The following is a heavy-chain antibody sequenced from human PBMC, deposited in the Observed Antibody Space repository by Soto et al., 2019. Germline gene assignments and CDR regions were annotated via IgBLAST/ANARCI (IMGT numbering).Heavy chain of an antibody. Sequence: GGSLRLSCAASGFTFSSYAMSWVRQAPGKGLEWVSAISGSGGSTYYADSVKGRFTIPRDNSTNTLYLQMNSLTAEDTAVYYCAKDRLTPMIVVVITGSFDYWGQGTLVTVSS. J-gene: IGHJ4*02. V-gene: IGHV3-23*01. CDR1: GFTFSSYA. CDR2: ISGSGGST. CDR3: AKDRLTPMIVVVITGSFDY. D-gene: IGHD3-22*01.